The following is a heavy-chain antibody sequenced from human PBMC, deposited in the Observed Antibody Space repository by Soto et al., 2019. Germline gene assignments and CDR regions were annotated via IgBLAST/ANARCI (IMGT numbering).Heavy chain of an antibody. V-gene: IGHV3-30*18. CDR2: ISYDGTEK. CDR1: GFSFAYYG. J-gene: IGHJ5*02. Sequence: QVQLVESGGGVVQPGRSMRLSCSASGFSFAYYGMHWVRQAPGKGLEWVAVISYDGTEKYYDDSVKGRLTISRDNTQNRVDLQMNRPRGEETAVKFCAKAYATSALDPWGQETRVSVSS. CDR3: AKAYATSALDP.